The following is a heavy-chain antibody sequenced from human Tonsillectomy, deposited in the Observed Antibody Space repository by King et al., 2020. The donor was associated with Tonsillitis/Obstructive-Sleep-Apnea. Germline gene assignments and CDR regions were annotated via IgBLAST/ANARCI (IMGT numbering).Heavy chain of an antibody. Sequence: VQLVESGGGLVQPGGSLRLSCAASGFTFSSYWMSWVRQAPGKGLEWVANIKQDGSEKYYVDSVKGRFTISRDKAKNSLYLQMHSLIAEDTDVYYCARGNGSYLYGDFDIWGQGTMVTVSS. J-gene: IGHJ3*02. D-gene: IGHD3-16*02. CDR3: ARGNGSYLYGDFDI. CDR1: GFTFSSYW. CDR2: IKQDGSEK. V-gene: IGHV3-7*04.